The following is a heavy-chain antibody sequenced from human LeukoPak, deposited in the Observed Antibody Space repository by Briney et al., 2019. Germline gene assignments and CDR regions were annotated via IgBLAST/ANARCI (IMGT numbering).Heavy chain of an antibody. D-gene: IGHD3-10*01. CDR2: INTNTGNP. V-gene: IGHV7-4-1*02. CDR1: GYTFTTYA. Sequence: ASVKVSCKASGYTFTTYAMNWVRQAPGQGLEWMGWINTNTGNPTYAQGFTGRFVFSLDTSVSAAYLQISSLKADDTAVYYCARANLWFGELGWIDPWGQGTLVTVSS. J-gene: IGHJ5*02. CDR3: ARANLWFGELGWIDP.